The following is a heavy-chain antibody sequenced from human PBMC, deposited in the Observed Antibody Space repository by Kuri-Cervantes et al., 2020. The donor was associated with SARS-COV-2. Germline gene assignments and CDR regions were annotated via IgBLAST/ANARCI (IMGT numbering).Heavy chain of an antibody. CDR1: GYRFTSYW. J-gene: IGHJ4*02. CDR3: ARNDPFDY. D-gene: IGHD3-16*01. V-gene: IGHV5-51*01. CDR2: TYPGDPDT. Sequence: ETLSLTCKASGYRFTSYWIGWVRQMPGKGLEWMGITYPGDPDTRYSPSFQGQVTISADKSINTAYLQWSSLKASDTAMYYCARNDPFDYWGQGTLVTVSS.